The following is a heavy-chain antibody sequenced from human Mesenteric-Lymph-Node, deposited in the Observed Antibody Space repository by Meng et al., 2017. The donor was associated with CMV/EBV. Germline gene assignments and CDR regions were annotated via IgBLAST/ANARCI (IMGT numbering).Heavy chain of an antibody. J-gene: IGHJ4*02. CDR3: ASDIVLMVYAISYFDY. CDR1: GYTFTSYA. D-gene: IGHD2-8*01. V-gene: IGHV1-3*01. Sequence: SGYTFTSYAMHWVRQAPGQRLEWMGWINAGNGNTKYSQKFQGRVTITRDTSASTAYMELSSLRSEDTAVYYCASDIVLMVYAISYFDYWGQGTLVTVSS. CDR2: INAGNGNT.